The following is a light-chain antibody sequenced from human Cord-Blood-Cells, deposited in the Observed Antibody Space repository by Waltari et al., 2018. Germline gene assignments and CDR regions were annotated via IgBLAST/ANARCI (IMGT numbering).Light chain of an antibody. V-gene: IGKV3-20*01. Sequence: EIVLTQSPGTLSLSPGERATLCCRASQSVSSSYLAWYQQKPGQAPRLLIYGASSSATGIPDRFSGSGSGTDFTLTISRLEPEDFAVYYCQQYGSSRFTFGPGTKVDIK. CDR1: QSVSSSY. J-gene: IGKJ3*01. CDR3: QQYGSSRFT. CDR2: GAS.